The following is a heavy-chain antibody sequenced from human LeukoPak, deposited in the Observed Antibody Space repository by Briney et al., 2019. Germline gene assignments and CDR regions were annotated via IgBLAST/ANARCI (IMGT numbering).Heavy chain of an antibody. CDR1: GGSISSGGYY. Sequence: SETLSLTCTVSGGSISSGGYYWSWIRQHPGKGLEWLGYIYYSGSTYYNPSLKSRVIISVDTSKNQFSLKVNSVTAADTAVYYCARLGYCSSTSCHLSWFDPWGQGTLVAVSS. V-gene: IGHV4-31*03. CDR2: IYYSGST. CDR3: ARLGYCSSTSCHLSWFDP. J-gene: IGHJ5*02. D-gene: IGHD2-2*01.